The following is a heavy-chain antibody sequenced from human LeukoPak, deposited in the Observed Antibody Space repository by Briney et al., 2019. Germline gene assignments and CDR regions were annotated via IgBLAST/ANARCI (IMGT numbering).Heavy chain of an antibody. V-gene: IGHV1-2*02. D-gene: IGHD3-10*01. CDR2: INPNSGGT. CDR1: GYTFTGYY. Sequence: ASVTVSCKASGYTFTGYYMHWVRQAPGQGLEWMGWINPNSGGTNYAQKFQGRVTMTRDTSISTAYMELSRLRSDDTAVYYCARDQITMVRGARYYYGMDVWGQGTTVTVSS. CDR3: ARDQITMVRGARYYYGMDV. J-gene: IGHJ6*02.